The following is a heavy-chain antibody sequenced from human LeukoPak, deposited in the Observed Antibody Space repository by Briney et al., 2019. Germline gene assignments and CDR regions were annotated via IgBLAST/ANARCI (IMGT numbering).Heavy chain of an antibody. D-gene: IGHD5-18*01. Sequence: SQTLSLTCTVSGGSISSGGYYWSWIRQHPGKGLEWLGYIYYSGSTYYNQSLKSRVTISVDTSKNQFSLKLSSVTAADTAVYYCARKDPAMVSYYYYGMDVWGQGTTVTVSS. CDR3: ARKDPAMVSYYYYGMDV. CDR1: GGSISSGGYY. V-gene: IGHV4-31*03. J-gene: IGHJ6*02. CDR2: IYYSGST.